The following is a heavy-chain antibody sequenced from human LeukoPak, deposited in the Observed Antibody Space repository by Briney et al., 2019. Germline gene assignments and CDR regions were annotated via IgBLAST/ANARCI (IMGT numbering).Heavy chain of an antibody. V-gene: IGHV3-23*01. D-gene: IGHD6-13*01. CDR3: AKELRHIAAAGIGDY. J-gene: IGHJ4*02. CDR1: GFTFSGYA. Sequence: GGSLRLSCAASGFTFSGYAMSWVRQAPGKGLEWVSAISGSGGSTCYADSVKGRFTISRDNSKNTLYLQMNSLRAEDTAVYYCAKELRHIAAAGIGDYWGQGTLATVSS. CDR2: ISGSGGST.